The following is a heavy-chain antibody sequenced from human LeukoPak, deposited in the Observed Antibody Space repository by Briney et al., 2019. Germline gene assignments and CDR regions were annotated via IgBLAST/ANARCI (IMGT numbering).Heavy chain of an antibody. J-gene: IGHJ6*03. CDR1: GFTFDDYG. CDR2: INWNGGNT. D-gene: IGHD3-10*01. V-gene: IGHV3-20*04. Sequence: GGSLRLSCAASGFTFDDYGMSWVRQAPGKGLGWVSGINWNGGNTGYADSVKGRFTISRDNAKNSLYLQMNSLRAEDTAVYYCARSLRVRGVPDYMDVWGKGTTVTISS. CDR3: ARSLRVRGVPDYMDV.